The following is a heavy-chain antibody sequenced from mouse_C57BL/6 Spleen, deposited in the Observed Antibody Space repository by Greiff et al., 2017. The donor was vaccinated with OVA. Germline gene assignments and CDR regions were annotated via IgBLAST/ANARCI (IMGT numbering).Heavy chain of an antibody. CDR2: ISNGGGST. J-gene: IGHJ2*01. Sequence: EVKLMESGGGLVQPGGSLKLSCAASGFTFSDYYMYWVRQTPEKRLEWVAYISNGGGSTYYPDTVKGRFTISRDNAKNTLYLQMSRLKSEDTAMYYCARRYYGNYGVYFDYWGQGTTLTVSS. D-gene: IGHD2-1*01. CDR1: GFTFSDYY. V-gene: IGHV5-12*01. CDR3: ARRYYGNYGVYFDY.